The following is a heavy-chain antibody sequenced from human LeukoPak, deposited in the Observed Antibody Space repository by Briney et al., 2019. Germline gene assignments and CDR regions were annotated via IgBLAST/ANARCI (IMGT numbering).Heavy chain of an antibody. D-gene: IGHD2-2*01. CDR1: GGSISSYY. CDR3: ARDLSWRYCSSTSCYGAYAFDI. Sequence: SETLSLTCTVSGGSISSYYWSWIRQPPGMGLEWIGYIYYSESTNYNPSLKSRVTISVDTSKNQFSLKLSSVTAAETAVYYCARDLSWRYCSSTSCYGAYAFDIWGQGTMVTVSS. V-gene: IGHV4-59*01. J-gene: IGHJ3*02. CDR2: IYYSEST.